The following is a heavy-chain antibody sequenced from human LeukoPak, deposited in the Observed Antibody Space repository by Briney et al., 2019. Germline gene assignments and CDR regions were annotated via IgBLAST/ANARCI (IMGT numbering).Heavy chain of an antibody. CDR2: ISGSGSTI. CDR1: AFTFSTYG. D-gene: IGHD3-10*01. V-gene: IGHV3-48*04. Sequence: GGSLRLSCEASAFTFSTYGMNWVRQAPGKGLERVSYISGSGSTIYYAVPVRGRFTISRENTKKSLYLQMNSLRAEDTAVYYCAREVERGVFDYWGQGTLVTVSS. J-gene: IGHJ4*02. CDR3: AREVERGVFDY.